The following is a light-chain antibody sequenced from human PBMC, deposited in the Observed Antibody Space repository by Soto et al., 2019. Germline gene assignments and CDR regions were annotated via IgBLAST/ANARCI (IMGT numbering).Light chain of an antibody. V-gene: IGLV2-8*01. CDR2: EVS. Sequence: QYELTQRPSASGSPGQSVTISCTGTSGDVGGYNYVSWYQQHPGKAPKLMIFEVSERPSGVPDRFSASKSGNTASLTVSGLQAEDEADYYCSSYAGSNNYVFGTGTKVTVL. CDR1: SGDVGGYNY. CDR3: SSYAGSNNYV. J-gene: IGLJ1*01.